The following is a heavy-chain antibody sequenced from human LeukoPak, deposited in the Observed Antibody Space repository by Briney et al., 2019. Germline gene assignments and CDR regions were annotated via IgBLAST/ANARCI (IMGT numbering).Heavy chain of an antibody. V-gene: IGHV5-51*01. CDR1: GYIFTHYW. CDR3: ARQSGYCSSTSCRPYGMDV. CDR2: IYPADSDT. Sequence: GESLKISCQVSGYIFTHYWIGLVRQMPGKGLESMGIIYPADSDTTYSPSFQGQVTISADKSISTVYLQWSSLKASDTAMYYCARQSGYCSSTSCRPYGMDVWGQGTTVTVSS. J-gene: IGHJ6*02. D-gene: IGHD2-2*01.